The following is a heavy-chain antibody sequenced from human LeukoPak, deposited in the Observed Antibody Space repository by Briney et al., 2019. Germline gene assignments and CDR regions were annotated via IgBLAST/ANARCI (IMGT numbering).Heavy chain of an antibody. Sequence: GGSLRLSCAASGFAFSSYPLHWVRQAPGKGLEWVTLISYDGSKIYYADSVKGRFTISRDNSKSTLYLQMNSLRAEDTAVYYCARESGWGLPHAFDFWGQGTMVTVSS. CDR2: ISYDGSKI. CDR1: GFAFSSYP. J-gene: IGHJ3*01. CDR3: ARESGWGLPHAFDF. V-gene: IGHV3-30-3*01. D-gene: IGHD3-3*01.